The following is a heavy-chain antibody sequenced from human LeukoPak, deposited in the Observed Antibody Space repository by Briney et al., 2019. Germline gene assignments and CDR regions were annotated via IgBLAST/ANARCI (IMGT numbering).Heavy chain of an antibody. J-gene: IGHJ6*02. CDR2: ISGSGGST. CDR3: GNNGPPGSHYYYYGMDV. V-gene: IGHV3-23*01. CDR1: GFTFSSYA. Sequence: GGSLRLSCAASGFTFSSYAMSWVRQAPGKGLEWVSAISGSGGSTYYADSVKGRFTISRDNSKNTLYLQMNSLRAEDTAVYYCGNNGPPGSHYYYYGMDVWGQGTTVTVSS. D-gene: IGHD1/OR15-1a*01.